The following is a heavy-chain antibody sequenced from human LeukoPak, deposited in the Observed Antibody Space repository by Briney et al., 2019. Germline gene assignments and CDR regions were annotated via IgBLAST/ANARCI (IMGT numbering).Heavy chain of an antibody. CDR3: ARDGLRFLEWLLPKSYYYYYMDV. Sequence: GGSLRLSCAASGFTFSSYSMNWVRHAPGKGLEWVSGINWNGGSTGYADSVKGRFTISRDNAKNSLYLQMNSLRAEDTALYYCARDGLRFLEWLLPKSYYYYYMDVWGKGTTVTVSS. J-gene: IGHJ6*03. CDR2: INWNGGST. CDR1: GFTFSSYS. V-gene: IGHV3-20*04. D-gene: IGHD3-3*01.